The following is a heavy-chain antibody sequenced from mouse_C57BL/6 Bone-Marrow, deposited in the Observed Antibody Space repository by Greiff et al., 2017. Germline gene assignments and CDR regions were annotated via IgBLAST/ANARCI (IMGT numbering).Heavy chain of an antibody. CDR2: FYPGSGSI. Sequence: VQLQQSGAELVKPGASVKLSCKASGYTFTEYTIHWVKQRHGQGLAWIGWFYPGSGSIKYNEKFKDKATLTADKSSSTVYMELRRLTSEASAVYFCARHKEFFDGSRDYYAMDDWGKGTSVTVSS. CDR3: ARHKEFFDGSRDYYAMDD. D-gene: IGHD2-3*01. V-gene: IGHV1-62-2*01. CDR1: GYTFTEYT. J-gene: IGHJ4*01.